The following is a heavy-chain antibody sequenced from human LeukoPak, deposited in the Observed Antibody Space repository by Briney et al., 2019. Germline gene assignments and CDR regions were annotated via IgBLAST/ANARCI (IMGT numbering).Heavy chain of an antibody. V-gene: IGHV3-64*01. CDR3: ARERRFCTSTSCYCFFDY. Sequence: PGGSLRLSCAASGFTFSDYAMHWVRQAPGNGLEYVSAISHNGGSTYYAHSVKGRFTISRDNSKNTLYLQLGSLRDEDMVVYYCARERRFCTSTSCYCFFDYWGQGTLVTVSS. CDR1: GFTFSDYA. J-gene: IGHJ4*02. CDR2: ISHNGGST. D-gene: IGHD2-2*01.